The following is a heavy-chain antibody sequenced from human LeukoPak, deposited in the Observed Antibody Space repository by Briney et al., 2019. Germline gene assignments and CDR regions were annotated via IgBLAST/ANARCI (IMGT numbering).Heavy chain of an antibody. D-gene: IGHD4-17*01. CDR2: INHSGST. CDR3: AGDTVTVANDY. J-gene: IGHJ4*02. CDR1: GGSFSGYY. Sequence: SETLSLTCAVYGGSFSGYYWSWIRQPPGKGLEWIGEINHSGSTNYSPSLKSRVTISVDTSKNQFSLKLSSVTAADTAVYYCAGDTVTVANDYWGQGTLVTVSS. V-gene: IGHV4-34*01.